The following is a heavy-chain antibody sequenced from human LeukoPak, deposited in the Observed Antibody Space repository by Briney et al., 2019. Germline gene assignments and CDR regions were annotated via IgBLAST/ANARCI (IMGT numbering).Heavy chain of an antibody. V-gene: IGHV3-48*01. CDR3: ATDDYDNSGQHY. D-gene: IGHD3-22*01. Sequence: GGSLRLSCAASGFTFNTYNMNWVRQAPGEGLDWISYISSDSSSIYYADSVKGRFTISRDNADNSLYLRMNSLRAEDTAVYYCATDDYDNSGQHYWGQGTLVTVSS. J-gene: IGHJ4*02. CDR2: ISSDSSSI. CDR1: GFTFNTYN.